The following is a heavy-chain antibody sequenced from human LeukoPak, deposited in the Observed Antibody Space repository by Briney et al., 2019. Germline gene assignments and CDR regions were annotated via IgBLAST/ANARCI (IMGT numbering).Heavy chain of an antibody. CDR1: GYTFTSYD. V-gene: IGHV1-8*03. Sequence: GASVKVSCKASGYTFTSYDINWVRQATGQGLEWTGWMNPNSGNTGYPQRFQGRVTITRNTSISTAYMELSSLRSEDTAVYYCARFSGSYYGSGAFDIWGQGTIITVSS. CDR3: ARFSGSYYGSGAFDI. D-gene: IGHD1-26*01. J-gene: IGHJ3*02. CDR2: MNPNSGNT.